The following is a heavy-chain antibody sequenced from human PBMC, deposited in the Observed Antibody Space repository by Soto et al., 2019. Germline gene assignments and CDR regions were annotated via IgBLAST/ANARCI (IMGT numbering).Heavy chain of an antibody. CDR1: GFTFSSYA. CDR3: ARVRMPTYYFDY. J-gene: IGHJ4*02. CDR2: ISGSGGST. D-gene: IGHD2-15*01. Sequence: EVQLLESGGGLVQPGGSLRLSCAASGFTFSSYAMSWVRQAPGKGLEWVSAISGSGGSTYYADSVKGRFTISRDNSKNTLYLQMNSLRAEDTAIYYCARVRMPTYYFDYWGQGTLVTVS. V-gene: IGHV3-23*01.